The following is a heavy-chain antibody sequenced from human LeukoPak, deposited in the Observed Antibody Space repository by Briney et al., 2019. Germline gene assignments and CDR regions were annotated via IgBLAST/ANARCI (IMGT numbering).Heavy chain of an antibody. Sequence: GGSLRLSCAASGFTFDDYTMHWVRQAPGKGLEWVSLISWDGGSTYYADSVKGRFTISRDNSKNSLYPQMNSLRTEDTALYYCAKGNGDYGGNSYYFDYWGQGTLVTVSS. CDR1: GFTFDDYT. J-gene: IGHJ4*02. D-gene: IGHD4-23*01. V-gene: IGHV3-43*01. CDR3: AKGNGDYGGNSYYFDY. CDR2: ISWDGGST.